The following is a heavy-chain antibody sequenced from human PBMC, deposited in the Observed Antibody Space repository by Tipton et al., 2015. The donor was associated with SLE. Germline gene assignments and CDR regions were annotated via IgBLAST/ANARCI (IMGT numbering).Heavy chain of an antibody. CDR2: IYHSGST. Sequence: TLSLTCTVSGGSISGQYWSWIRQPPGKGLEWIGGIYHSGSTYYNPSLKSRVTISVDTSKNMFSLKLSSVTAADTAVYYCARLDDYSTYWGQGTLVTVSS. D-gene: IGHD4-11*01. CDR3: ARLDDYSTY. V-gene: IGHV4-38-2*02. CDR1: GGSISGQY. J-gene: IGHJ4*02.